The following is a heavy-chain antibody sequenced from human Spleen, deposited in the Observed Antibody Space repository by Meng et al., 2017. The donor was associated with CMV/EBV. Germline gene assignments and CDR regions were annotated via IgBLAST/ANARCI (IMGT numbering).Heavy chain of an antibody. CDR3: ARLDCSGGSCYPIGYFQH. D-gene: IGHD2-15*01. CDR2: INHSGST. J-gene: IGHJ1*01. CDR1: GGSFSGYY. V-gene: IGHV4-34*01. Sequence: VQLRQWGAGLLKPSETLSLTCAVYGGSFSGYYWSWIRQPPGKGLEWIGEINHSGSTNYNPSLKSRVTISVDTSKNQFSLKLSSVTAADTAVYYCARLDCSGGSCYPIGYFQHWGQGTLVTVSS.